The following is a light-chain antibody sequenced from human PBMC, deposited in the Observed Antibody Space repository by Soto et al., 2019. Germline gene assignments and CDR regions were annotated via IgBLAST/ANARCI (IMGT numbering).Light chain of an antibody. V-gene: IGLV2-11*01. Sequence: QSVLTQPRSVSGSPGQSVTISCTGTSSDVGGYNYVSWYQQHPGKAPKLMIYDVSKRPSGVPDRFSGSKSDNTASLTISGLQAEDEADYYCCSYAGSYTFVFGTVTKVTVL. CDR3: CSYAGSYTFV. CDR1: SSDVGGYNY. CDR2: DVS. J-gene: IGLJ1*01.